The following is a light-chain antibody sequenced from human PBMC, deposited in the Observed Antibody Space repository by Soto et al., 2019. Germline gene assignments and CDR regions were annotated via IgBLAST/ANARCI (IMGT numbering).Light chain of an antibody. J-gene: IGKJ3*01. CDR3: QQYDSSPFT. CDR2: GAS. Sequence: EIVLTQSPGTLSLSPGERAILSCRASQSVSSSYLAWYQQKPGQAPRLLIYGASIRATGIPGRFSGSGSGTDFTLTISRLEPEDFAVYYCQQYDSSPFTFGPGTKVDIK. V-gene: IGKV3-20*01. CDR1: QSVSSSY.